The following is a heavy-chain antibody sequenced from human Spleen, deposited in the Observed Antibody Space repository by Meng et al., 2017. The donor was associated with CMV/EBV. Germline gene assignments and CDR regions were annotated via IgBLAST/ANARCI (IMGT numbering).Heavy chain of an antibody. J-gene: IGHJ3*02. CDR2: IYYTGST. Sequence: QVQLQESGPGLVKPSQTLSLTCTVSGGSISSGDNYWSWIRQPPGKGLEWIGYIYYTGSTYYNPSLESRVIMSLDMSKTQFSLKLSSVTPADTAVYYCATQFMSTMTTPDFDIWGQGTMVTVSS. V-gene: IGHV4-30-4*01. D-gene: IGHD1-1*01. CDR1: GGSISSGDNY. CDR3: ATQFMSTMTTPDFDI.